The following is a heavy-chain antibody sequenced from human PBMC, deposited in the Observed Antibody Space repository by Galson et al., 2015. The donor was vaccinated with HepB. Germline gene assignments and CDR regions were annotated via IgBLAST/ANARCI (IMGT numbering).Heavy chain of an antibody. Sequence: SLRLSCAASGFTFSRHAMGRVRQAPGEGLEWVSVMSGSGGRTYYADSVKGRFTISRDNSKNTLYLQMNSLRVEDTAIYYCARGPQAYDNWYSDYWGQGTLVTVSS. V-gene: IGHV3-23*01. CDR3: ARGPQAYDNWYSDY. CDR2: MSGSGGRT. D-gene: IGHD1-1*01. J-gene: IGHJ4*02. CDR1: GFTFSRHA.